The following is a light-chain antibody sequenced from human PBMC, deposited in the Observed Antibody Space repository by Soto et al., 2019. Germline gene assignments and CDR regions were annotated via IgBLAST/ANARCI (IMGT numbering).Light chain of an antibody. CDR2: DVS. V-gene: IGLV2-11*01. Sequence: QSALTQPRSVSGSPGQSVTISCTGTSSDVGGYNFVSWYQQYPGKAPKLMIYDVSKRPSGVPDRFSGSQSGNTASLTISGLQTEDEADYYCCSYAGSCTVIFGGGTKLTVL. CDR1: SSDVGGYNF. CDR3: CSYAGSCTVI. J-gene: IGLJ2*01.